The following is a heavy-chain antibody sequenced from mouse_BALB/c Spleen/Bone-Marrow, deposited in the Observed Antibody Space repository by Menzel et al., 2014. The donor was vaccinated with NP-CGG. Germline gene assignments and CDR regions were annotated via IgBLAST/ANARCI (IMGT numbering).Heavy chain of an antibody. J-gene: IGHJ4*01. CDR2: IYPGDGDT. V-gene: IGHV1-80*01. Sequence: QVQLKESGAELVRPGFSVKISCKASGYEFSSYWMNWVKQRPGQGLEWIGQIYPGDGDTNYNGKFKGKATLTADKSSSTAYMQVSSLTSEDSAVYFCARVYYGNLDYWGQGTSVTVSS. D-gene: IGHD2-1*01. CDR1: GYEFSSYW. CDR3: ARVYYGNLDY.